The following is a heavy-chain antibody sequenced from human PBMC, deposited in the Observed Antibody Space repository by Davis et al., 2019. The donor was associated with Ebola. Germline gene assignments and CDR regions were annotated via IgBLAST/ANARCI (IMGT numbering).Heavy chain of an antibody. CDR2: IGVSGGST. CDR3: AKGPTRSGYY. D-gene: IGHD6-19*01. CDR1: GFTFSSYG. J-gene: IGHJ4*02. V-gene: IGHV3-23*01. Sequence: GESLKISCAASGFTFSSYGMNWVRQAPGKGLEWVSGIGVSGGSTYADSVKGRFTISRDNSQNTVYLQMTGLRAEDTAIYYCAKGPTRSGYYWGQGTLVTVSS.